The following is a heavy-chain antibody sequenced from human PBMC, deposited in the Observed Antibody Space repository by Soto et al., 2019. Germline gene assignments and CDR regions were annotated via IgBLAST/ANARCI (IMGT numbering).Heavy chain of an antibody. V-gene: IGHV4-30-2*01. CDR1: GGSISSGGYT. Sequence: QLQLQESGSGLVKPSQTLSLTCAVSGGSISSGGYTWSWIRQPPGKGLEWIGYISHRGSTYYNPSLQSRVTISVDRPKNQFSPKLSSVTAADMAVYYCARDLEMREYGMDVWGQGTTVTVSS. J-gene: IGHJ6*02. CDR3: ARDLEMREYGMDV. CDR2: ISHRGST.